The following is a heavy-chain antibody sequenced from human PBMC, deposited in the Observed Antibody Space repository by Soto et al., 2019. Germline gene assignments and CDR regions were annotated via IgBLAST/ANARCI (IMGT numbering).Heavy chain of an antibody. D-gene: IGHD5-12*01. CDR2: ISWNSGSI. CDR1: GFTFDDYA. Sequence: EVQLVESGGGLVQPGRSLRLSCAASGFTFDDYAMHWVRQDPGKGLEWVSGISWNSGSIGYADSVKGRFTISRDNAKNSLYLQMNSLRAEDTALYYCAKDGYTANYYYYGMDVWGQGTTVTVSS. CDR3: AKDGYTANYYYYGMDV. V-gene: IGHV3-9*01. J-gene: IGHJ6*02.